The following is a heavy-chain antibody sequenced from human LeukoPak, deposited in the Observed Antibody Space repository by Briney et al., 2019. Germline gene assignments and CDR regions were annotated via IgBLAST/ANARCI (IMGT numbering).Heavy chain of an antibody. J-gene: IGHJ4*02. CDR2: IIPILGIA. D-gene: IGHD2-2*01. CDR3: ARDGRYCSSTSCYQVY. Sequence: ASVKVSCKASGGTFSSYTISWVRQAPGQGPEWMGRIIPILGIANYAQKFQGRVTITADKSTSTAYMELSSLRSEDTAVYYCARDGRYCSSTSCYQVYWGQGTLVTVSS. CDR1: GGTFSSYT. V-gene: IGHV1-69*04.